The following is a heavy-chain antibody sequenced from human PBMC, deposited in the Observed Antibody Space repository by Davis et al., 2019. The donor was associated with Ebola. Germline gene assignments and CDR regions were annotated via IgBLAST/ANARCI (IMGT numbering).Heavy chain of an antibody. J-gene: IGHJ3*02. CDR1: GGSFSGYY. D-gene: IGHD7-27*01. Sequence: PSETLSLTCAVYGGSFSGYYWSWIRQPPGKGLEWIGYIYYSGSTYYNPSLKSRVTISVDTSKNQFSLKLSSVTAADTAVYYCASQTGDHAFDIWGQGTMVTVSS. V-gene: IGHV4-59*08. CDR3: ASQTGDHAFDI. CDR2: IYYSGST.